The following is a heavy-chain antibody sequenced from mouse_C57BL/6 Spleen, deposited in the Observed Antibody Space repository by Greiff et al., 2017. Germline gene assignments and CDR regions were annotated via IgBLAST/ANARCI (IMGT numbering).Heavy chain of an antibody. CDR2: ISDGGSYT. V-gene: IGHV5-4*01. Sequence: DVKLVESGGGLVKPGGSLKLSCAASGFTFSSYAMSWVRQTPEKRLEWVATISDGGSYTYYPDNVKGRFTISRDNAKNNLYLQMSHLKSEDTAMYYCARDGYYDFDYWGQGTTLTVSS. D-gene: IGHD2-3*01. CDR1: GFTFSSYA. CDR3: ARDGYYDFDY. J-gene: IGHJ2*01.